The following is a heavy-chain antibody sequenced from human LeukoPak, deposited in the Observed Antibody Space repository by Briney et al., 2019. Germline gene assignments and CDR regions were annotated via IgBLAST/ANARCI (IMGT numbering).Heavy chain of an antibody. V-gene: IGHV3-23*01. CDR1: GFTFSSYS. D-gene: IGHD3-16*02. Sequence: GGSLRLSCAASGFTFSSYSMNWVRQAPGKGLEWVSSISGTGGSTYYADSVKGRFTISRDNSNNTLFLQMNSLRAEDTAVYYCAKDRFSPPVYDYVWGSYRSEGVGYYYMDVWGKGTTVTVSS. CDR2: ISGTGGST. CDR3: AKDRFSPPVYDYVWGSYRSEGVGYYYMDV. J-gene: IGHJ6*03.